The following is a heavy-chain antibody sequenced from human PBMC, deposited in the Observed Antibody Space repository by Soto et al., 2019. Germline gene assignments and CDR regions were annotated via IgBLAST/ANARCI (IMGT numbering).Heavy chain of an antibody. CDR1: GFTFSAYA. J-gene: IGHJ4*02. CDR3: ATDPVAVTGSFIDS. Sequence: SLRLSCAASGFTFSAYAFHWVRQAPGKGLEWLSVISYDGRETHYADSVEGRFIISRDSSKKTAYLQMNSLRGDDTAVYFCATDPVAVTGSFIDSRGQGTLVTVSS. V-gene: IGHV3-30-3*01. CDR2: ISYDGRET. D-gene: IGHD2-21*02.